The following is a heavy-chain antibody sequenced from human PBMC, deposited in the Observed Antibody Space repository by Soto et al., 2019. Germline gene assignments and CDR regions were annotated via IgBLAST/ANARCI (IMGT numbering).Heavy chain of an antibody. CDR2: ISGSSSTI. D-gene: IGHD3-22*01. J-gene: IGHJ4*02. V-gene: IGHV3-48*02. CDR3: AREVHDSSGYETRFDY. Sequence: GGSLRLSCAASGCTFNSYIMNWVRQAPGKGLEWVSYISGSSSTIYYADSLKGRFTISRDNAKNSLYLQMKSLRDEYTAVYYCAREVHDSSGYETRFDYWGQGTLVTVSS. CDR1: GCTFNSYI.